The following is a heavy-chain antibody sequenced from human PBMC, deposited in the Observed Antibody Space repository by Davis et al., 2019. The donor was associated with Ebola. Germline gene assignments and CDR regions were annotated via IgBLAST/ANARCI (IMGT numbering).Heavy chain of an antibody. D-gene: IGHD3-16*01. J-gene: IGHJ4*02. CDR3: AKDLLSVWQTGGD. CDR1: GFTFSSYA. Sequence: GESLKISCAASGFTFSSYAMSWVRQAPGKGLEWVSAISGSGGSTYYADSVKGRFTISRDNSKNTLYLQMNSLRAEDTAVYYCAKDLLSVWQTGGDWGQGTLVTVSS. CDR2: ISGSGGST. V-gene: IGHV3-23*01.